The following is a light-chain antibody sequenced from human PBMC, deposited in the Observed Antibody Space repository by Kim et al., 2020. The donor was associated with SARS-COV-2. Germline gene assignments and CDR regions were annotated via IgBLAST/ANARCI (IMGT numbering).Light chain of an antibody. CDR1: QSITTY. CDR2: SAS. J-gene: IGKJ2*01. Sequence: DIQMTQSPSSLSVSVGDRVTITCRASQSITTYLNWYQQKPGNAPKLLIYSASTLQAGVPSRFTGSGSGTDFTLTISNLQPEDFATYYCQESYNDPYTFGQGTKLEI. V-gene: IGKV1-39*01. CDR3: QESYNDPYT.